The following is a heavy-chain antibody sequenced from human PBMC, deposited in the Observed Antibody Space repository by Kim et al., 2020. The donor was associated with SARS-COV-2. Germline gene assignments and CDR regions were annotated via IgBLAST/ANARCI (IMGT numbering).Heavy chain of an antibody. D-gene: IGHD6-25*01. CDR1: GFTFGTYW. J-gene: IGHJ4*02. CDR2: ISIDGSIT. V-gene: IGHV3-74*01. CDR3: ARGTSAGYMSY. Sequence: GGSLRLSCAASGFTFGTYWMHWVRQVPGKGLVCIARISIDGSITSYAESVEGRFTISRDNARNTLYLEMNSLRAEDTAVYYCARGTSAGYMSYWGQGVLV.